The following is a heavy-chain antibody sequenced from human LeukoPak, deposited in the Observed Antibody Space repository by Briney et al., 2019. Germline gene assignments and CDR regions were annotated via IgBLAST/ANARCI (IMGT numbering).Heavy chain of an antibody. D-gene: IGHD5-24*01. J-gene: IGHJ5*02. CDR2: ISATGGNP. Sequence: GGSLRLSCAASGFTFSNYALSWVRQAPGKGLEWVSTISATGGNPYYADSVKGRFTISRDNTRNTLYLQMNSLRAEDTAVYYCSKNPYSDGSHWFDPWGQGTLVTVSA. CDR1: GFTFSNYA. CDR3: SKNPYSDGSHWFDP. V-gene: IGHV3-23*01.